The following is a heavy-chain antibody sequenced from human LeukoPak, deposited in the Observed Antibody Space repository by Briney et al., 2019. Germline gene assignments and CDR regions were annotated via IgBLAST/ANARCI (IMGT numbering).Heavy chain of an antibody. CDR3: ARRNPPSWDRIGYYFDY. CDR1: GDSISSSNW. J-gene: IGHJ4*02. Sequence: SETLSLTCAVSGDSISSSNWWSWVCQPPGKGLEWIGEIYHSGSANYNPSLKSRVTISVDKPNNQFSLKLSSVTAADTAVYYCARRNPPSWDRIGYYFDYWGQGTLVTVSS. V-gene: IGHV4-4*02. CDR2: IYHSGSA. D-gene: IGHD1-26*01.